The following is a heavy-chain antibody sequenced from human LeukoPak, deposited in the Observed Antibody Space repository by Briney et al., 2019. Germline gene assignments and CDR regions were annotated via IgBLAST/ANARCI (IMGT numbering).Heavy chain of an antibody. J-gene: IGHJ4*02. CDR3: ARDPGIVVVPAAAHFDY. D-gene: IGHD2-2*01. V-gene: IGHV3-21*01. CDR1: GFTFSSYS. Sequence: GGSPRLSCAASGFTFSSYSMNWVRQAPGKGLEWVSSISSSSSYIYYADSVKGRFTISRDNAKNSLYLQMNSLRAEDTAVYYCARDPGIVVVPAAAHFDYWGQGTLVTVSS. CDR2: ISSSSSYI.